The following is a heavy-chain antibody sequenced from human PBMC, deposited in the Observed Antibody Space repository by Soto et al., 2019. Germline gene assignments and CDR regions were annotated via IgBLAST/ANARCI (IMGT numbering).Heavy chain of an antibody. Sequence: QVQLQESGPGLVKPSETLSLTCTVSGASISGDYWSWVRQPPGKGLEWIAWISYSGSTNYNPSFESRVTISVDTSKKQFSLNLSSVTAADTAVYYCARGGASSRYFDYWGKGILVTVSS. J-gene: IGHJ4*02. CDR1: GASISGDY. CDR3: ARGGASSRYFDY. CDR2: ISYSGST. V-gene: IGHV4-59*01.